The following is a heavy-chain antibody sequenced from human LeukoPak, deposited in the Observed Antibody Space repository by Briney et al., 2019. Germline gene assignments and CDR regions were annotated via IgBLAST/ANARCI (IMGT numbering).Heavy chain of an antibody. CDR1: GGSLSSSSYY. J-gene: IGHJ5*02. CDR2: IYYSGST. CDR3: ARDRPGIAAAEVNWFDP. V-gene: IGHV4-39*07. Sequence: PSGTLSPTCAVSGGSLSSSSYYWGWIRQPPGKGLEWIGSIYYSGSTYYNPSLKSRVTISVDTSKNQFSLKLSSVTAADTAVYYCARDRPGIAAAEVNWFDPWGQGTLVTVSS. D-gene: IGHD6-13*01.